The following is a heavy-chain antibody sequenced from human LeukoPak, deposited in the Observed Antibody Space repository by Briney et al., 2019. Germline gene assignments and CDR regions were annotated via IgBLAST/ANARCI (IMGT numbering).Heavy chain of an antibody. Sequence: SETLSLTCAVYGGSFSGYYWNWIRQSPGRGLEWFGEINHSGITNYNPSLKSRVTISVDTSKNQFSLKLSSVTAADTAVYYCAIDFVVVTETATALWGQRTLVTVSS. CDR2: INHSGIT. V-gene: IGHV4-34*01. CDR3: AIDFVVVTETATAL. D-gene: IGHD2-21*02. CDR1: GGSFSGYY. J-gene: IGHJ4*02.